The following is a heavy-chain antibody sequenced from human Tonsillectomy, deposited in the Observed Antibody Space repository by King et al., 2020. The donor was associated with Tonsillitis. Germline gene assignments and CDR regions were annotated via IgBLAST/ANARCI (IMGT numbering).Heavy chain of an antibody. CDR3: ARDYVPRVTSVRAFDV. V-gene: IGHV3-30-3*01. J-gene: IGHJ3*01. Sequence: VQLVESGGGVVRPGRSLRLSCAASGFTFSSYAMHWVRQAPGKGLEWVAVVSHDGTILFYANSVEGRSTIFRDNSKNILYLQMNSLRREDTAVYYCARDYVPRVTSVRAFDVWGQGTTVTVSS. CDR2: VSHDGTIL. CDR1: GFTFSSYA. D-gene: IGHD3-10*01.